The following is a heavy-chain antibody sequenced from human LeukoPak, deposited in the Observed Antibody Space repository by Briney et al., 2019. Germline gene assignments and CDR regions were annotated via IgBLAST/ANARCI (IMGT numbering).Heavy chain of an antibody. CDR1: GYTFTIYD. Sequence: ASVKVSCKASGYTFTIYDSNWVRQATGQGLEWMGWMNPNSGNTGYAQKFQGRVTMTRNTSISTAYMEVSSLRSDDTAVYYCARGGRWELPRPYSFDIWGQGTMVTVSS. CDR2: MNPNSGNT. J-gene: IGHJ3*02. V-gene: IGHV1-8*01. D-gene: IGHD1-26*01. CDR3: ARGGRWELPRPYSFDI.